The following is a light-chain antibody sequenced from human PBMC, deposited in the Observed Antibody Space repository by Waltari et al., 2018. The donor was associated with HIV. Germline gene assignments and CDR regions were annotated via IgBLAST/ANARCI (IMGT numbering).Light chain of an antibody. CDR3: SSYAGSNNFV. CDR1: SSDVGGYNS. Sequence: QSALTQAPSASGSPGQSVTISCTGTSSDVGGYNSVPWYQQHPGKAPKLMIYEVSKRPSGLPDRFSGSKSGNTASLTVSGLQAEDEADYYCSSYAGSNNFVFGTGTKVTVL. J-gene: IGLJ1*01. CDR2: EVS. V-gene: IGLV2-8*01.